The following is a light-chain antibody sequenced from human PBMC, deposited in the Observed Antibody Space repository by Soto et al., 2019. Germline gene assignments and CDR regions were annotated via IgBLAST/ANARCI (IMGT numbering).Light chain of an antibody. Sequence: VFTQSPGNLTLSPGARATLSCRAGQGIGSSYLAGYQRKPGRAPRLLIYGACGRATCSPDRFSGGGSGTNDILTIIRRVADDVSVEYCHQQNRTSITFGQGTRLEIK. V-gene: IGKV3-20*01. J-gene: IGKJ5*01. CDR2: GAC. CDR1: QGIGSSY. CDR3: HQQNRTSIT.